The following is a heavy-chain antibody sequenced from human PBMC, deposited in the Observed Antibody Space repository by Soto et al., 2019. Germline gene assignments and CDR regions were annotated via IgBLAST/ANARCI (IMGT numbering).Heavy chain of an antibody. V-gene: IGHV4-31*03. CDR2: IYYSGST. CDR1: GGSISSGGYY. J-gene: IGHJ4*02. D-gene: IGHD2-15*01. CDR3: ARAGYHCSGGSCFRFDD. Sequence: SETLSLTCTVSGGSISSGGYYWSWIRQHPGKGLEWIGYIYYSGSTYYNPSLKSRVTISVDTSKNQFSLKLSSVTAADTAVYYCARAGYHCSGGSCFRFDDRGQRTPVTVSS.